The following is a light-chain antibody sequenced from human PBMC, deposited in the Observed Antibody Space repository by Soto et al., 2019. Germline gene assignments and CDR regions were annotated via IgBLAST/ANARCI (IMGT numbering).Light chain of an antibody. CDR3: QQYHVWPKWT. V-gene: IGKV3-20*01. Sequence: EIVLTQSPGTLSLSPGERATLSCRASQSVSSSYLAWYQQKPGQAPRLLIYGASNRATGIPDRFSGSGSGTDFTLTISRLEPEDFAVYFCQQYHVWPKWTFGQGTKVDIK. J-gene: IGKJ1*01. CDR1: QSVSSSY. CDR2: GAS.